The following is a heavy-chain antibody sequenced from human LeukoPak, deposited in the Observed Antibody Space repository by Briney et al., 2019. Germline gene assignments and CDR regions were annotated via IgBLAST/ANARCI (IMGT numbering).Heavy chain of an antibody. CDR3: ARRDGQYGSGSYLPIPFDY. D-gene: IGHD3-10*01. V-gene: IGHV3-21*01. J-gene: IGHJ4*02. CDR1: GFTFSSYS. CDR2: ISSSSSYI. Sequence: GGSLRLSCAASGFTFSSYSMNWVRQAPGKGLEWFSSISSSSSYIYYADSGKGRFTISKDNAKNSLYLQMNSLRAEDTAVYYCARRDGQYGSGSYLPIPFDYWGQGTLVTVSS.